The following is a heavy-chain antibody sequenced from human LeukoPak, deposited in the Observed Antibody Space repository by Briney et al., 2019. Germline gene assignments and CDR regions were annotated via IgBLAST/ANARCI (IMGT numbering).Heavy chain of an antibody. CDR3: ARDGGYCSGGSCYNWFDS. CDR2: IVPIFGRS. V-gene: IGHV1-69*13. J-gene: IGHJ5*01. D-gene: IGHD2-15*01. CDR1: GGTFSSYV. Sequence: ASVKVSCKASGGTFSSYVISWVRQAPGQVLEWMGGIVPIFGRSTYAQKFQGKVTITADESTSTTYMELNSLRSEDTAVYYCARDGGYCSGGSCYNWFDSWGQGTLVTASS.